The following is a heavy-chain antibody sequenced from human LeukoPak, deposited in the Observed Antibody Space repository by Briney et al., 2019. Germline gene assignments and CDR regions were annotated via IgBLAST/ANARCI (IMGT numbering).Heavy chain of an antibody. CDR1: GFSFSTYS. J-gene: IGHJ5*02. Sequence: GGSLRFSCAASGFSFSTYSFSWVRRAPGKGLEWVSGISASGGDTFYADSVKGRFTISRDNSKNTLSLQMNSLRVEDTAIYYCAKDVRRCNGACTWGQGTLVTVSS. D-gene: IGHD2-8*01. CDR3: AKDVRRCNGACT. V-gene: IGHV3-23*01. CDR2: ISASGGDT.